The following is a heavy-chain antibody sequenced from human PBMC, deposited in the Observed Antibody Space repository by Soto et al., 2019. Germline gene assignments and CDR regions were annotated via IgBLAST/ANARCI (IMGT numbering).Heavy chain of an antibody. J-gene: IGHJ4*02. Sequence: EVQLLESGGGLVQPGGSLRLSCAASGLTFSSSVMTWVRQVPGKGLEWFSVITDNGGYTSYPDSVKGRFTVSRDNSKNTVFLQMNSLGAEDTAIYYCATNFRDCPKSACYFSWGQGTLVTVAS. CDR3: ATNFRDCPKSACYFS. V-gene: IGHV3-23*01. CDR2: ITDNGGYT. CDR1: GLTFSSSV. D-gene: IGHD2-15*01.